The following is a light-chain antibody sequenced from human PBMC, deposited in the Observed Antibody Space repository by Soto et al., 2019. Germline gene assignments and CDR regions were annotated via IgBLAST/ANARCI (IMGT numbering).Light chain of an antibody. CDR2: GAF. CDR1: PSVTNY. V-gene: IGKV3-11*01. CDR3: QQRNIWPPVT. Sequence: EIVVTQSPATLSLSPGERATLSCRASPSVTNYLAWYQQKPGQAPRLLIYGAFNRATGIPARFSGSGSGADFTLTISSLEPDDFAVYYCQQRNIWPPVTFGQGTRLEMK. J-gene: IGKJ5*01.